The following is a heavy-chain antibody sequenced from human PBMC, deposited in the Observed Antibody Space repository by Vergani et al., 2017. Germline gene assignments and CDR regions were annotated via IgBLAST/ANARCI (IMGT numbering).Heavy chain of an antibody. V-gene: IGHV1-46*02. D-gene: IGHD2-21*01. CDR2: LNPTTGHT. Sequence: VQLVQSGAEVRKPGASVTVSCTASGYIFKNYYIHWLRQAPGQAFEWMGILNPTTGHTTSAQKFMGRVDMTSDPSTDTSTRTVQMTLSSLRSEDTAVYYCARSIGYCAGATCRAYYFDHWGQGTRVTVSS. CDR3: ARSIGYCAGATCRAYYFDH. J-gene: IGHJ5*02. CDR1: GYIFKNYY.